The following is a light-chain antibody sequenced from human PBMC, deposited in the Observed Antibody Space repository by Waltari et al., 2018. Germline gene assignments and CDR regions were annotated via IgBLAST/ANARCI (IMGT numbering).Light chain of an antibody. V-gene: IGKV3-20*01. Sequence: EIVLTQSPGPLSLSPGERASLSCRASQSVSSDKLAWHQQKPGQAPRLLMYGASSRATGIPHRFSGSGSGTDFTLTISRLEPEDFAVYYCQQNGSSPWTFGQGTRVEIK. CDR1: QSVSSDK. J-gene: IGKJ1*01. CDR2: GAS. CDR3: QQNGSSPWT.